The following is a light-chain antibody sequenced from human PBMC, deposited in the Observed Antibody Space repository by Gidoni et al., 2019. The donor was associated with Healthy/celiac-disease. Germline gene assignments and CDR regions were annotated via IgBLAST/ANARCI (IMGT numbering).Light chain of an antibody. CDR3: QQRSNWPPYT. Sequence: EIVLTQSPATLSLSPGERATLSCRASQSVSSYLAWYQRKPGQAPRLLIYDASNRATGIPARFSGSGSGTDFTLTFSSLEPEDFAVYYCQQRSNWPPYTFGQGTKLEIK. J-gene: IGKJ2*01. V-gene: IGKV3-11*01. CDR2: DAS. CDR1: QSVSSY.